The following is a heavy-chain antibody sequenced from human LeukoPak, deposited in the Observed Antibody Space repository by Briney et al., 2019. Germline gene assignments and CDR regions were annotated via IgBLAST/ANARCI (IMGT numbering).Heavy chain of an antibody. CDR2: ISYDGSKK. Sequence: PGGSLRLSCAASGFTFSNYGFHWVRQAPGKGLEWVAVISYDGSKKYYADSVKGRFTISRDNAKNSLYLQMNSLRAEDTAVYYCARDQYGSGDGYYMDVWGKGTTVTISS. CDR3: ARDQYGSGDGYYMDV. CDR1: GFTFSNYG. J-gene: IGHJ6*03. D-gene: IGHD3-10*01. V-gene: IGHV3-30*03.